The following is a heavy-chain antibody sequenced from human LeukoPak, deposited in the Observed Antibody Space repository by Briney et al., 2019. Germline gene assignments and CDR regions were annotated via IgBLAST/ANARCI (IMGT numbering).Heavy chain of an antibody. CDR1: GFTFSTYA. Sequence: PGGSLRLSCAASGFTFSTYAMNWVRQAPGKGLEWVSYITNNGSTIYYADSVKGRFTISRDYPKNSLYLQMSSLRAEDTAVYYCARQGGDILTGYLDYWGQGTLVTVSS. V-gene: IGHV3-48*03. CDR2: ITNNGSTI. CDR3: ARQGGDILTGYLDY. J-gene: IGHJ4*02. D-gene: IGHD3-9*01.